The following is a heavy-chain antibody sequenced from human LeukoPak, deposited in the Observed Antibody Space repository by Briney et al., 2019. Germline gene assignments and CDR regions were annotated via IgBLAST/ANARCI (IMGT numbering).Heavy chain of an antibody. CDR2: ISYDGSNK. CDR1: GFTFSSYA. J-gene: IGHJ4*02. V-gene: IGHV3-30*04. Sequence: GSSLTLSCAASGFTFSSYAMHWVRQAPGKGLEWVAVISYDGSNKYYADSVKGRFTISRDNSKNTLYLQMNSLRAEDTAVYYCARDLSYGGYDYWGQGTLVTVSS. D-gene: IGHD2/OR15-2a*01. CDR3: ARDLSYGGYDY.